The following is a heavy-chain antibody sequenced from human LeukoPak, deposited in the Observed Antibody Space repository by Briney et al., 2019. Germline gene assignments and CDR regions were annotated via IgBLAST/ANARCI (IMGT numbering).Heavy chain of an antibody. CDR3: AKRGVVIRVILVGFHKEAYYFDS. CDR2: ITGGGGSTT. J-gene: IGHJ4*02. D-gene: IGHD3-22*01. V-gene: IGHV3-23*01. Sequence: PGGSLRLSCAASGFSFSSCAMTWVRQAPGKGLEWVSAITGGGGSTTYYADSVKGRFTISADNSKNTLYLQMNSLRAEDTAVYFCAKRGVVIRVILVGFHKEAYYFDSWGQGTLVTVSS. CDR1: GFSFSSCA.